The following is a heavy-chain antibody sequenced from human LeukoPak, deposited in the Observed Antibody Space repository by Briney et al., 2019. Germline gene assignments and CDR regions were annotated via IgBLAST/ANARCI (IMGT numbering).Heavy chain of an antibody. D-gene: IGHD6-6*01. V-gene: IGHV3-66*01. J-gene: IGHJ4*02. CDR1: GFTVSSNY. CDR3: ASPHEYSSSSEDY. CDR2: IYSGGST. Sequence: QTGGSLRLSCAASGFTVSSNYMSWVRQAPGKGLEWVSVIYSGGSTYYADSVKGRFTISRDNSKNTLYLQMNSLRAEDTAVYYCASPHEYSSSSEDYWGQGTLVTVSS.